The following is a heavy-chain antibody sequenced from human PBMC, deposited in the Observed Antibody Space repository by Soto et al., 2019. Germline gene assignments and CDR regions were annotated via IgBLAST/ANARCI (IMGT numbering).Heavy chain of an antibody. V-gene: IGHV1-18*04. CDR2: ISAYSGNT. Sequence: QVQLVKSGAAVKKPGASVNVSCKASGYTFTTYGITGVRQAPGQGLEGMGWISAYSGNTTYAQKLQGRLTVTTDTSTKTAYMDLRSLRSDDTAVYCCAIVVKASDYGDYGRYYFDYWGPGTLVTVSS. D-gene: IGHD4-17*01. CDR3: AIVVKASDYGDYGRYYFDY. J-gene: IGHJ4*01. CDR1: GYTFTTYG.